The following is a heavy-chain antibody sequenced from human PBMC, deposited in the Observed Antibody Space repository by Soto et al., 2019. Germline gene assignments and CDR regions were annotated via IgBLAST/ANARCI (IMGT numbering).Heavy chain of an antibody. CDR1: GGSFSGYY. V-gene: IGHV4-34*01. D-gene: IGHD2-15*01. CDR2: INHSGST. CDR3: ARGRGYCNGGSCYFDY. Sequence: QVQLQQWGAGLLKPSETLSLTCAVYGGSFSGYYWSWIRQPPGKGLEWIGEINHSGSTNYNASLKSRITISVDTSKNEFSLNLSSVTAADTAVYYCARGRGYCNGGSCYFDYWGQEPWSPSPQ. J-gene: IGHJ4*01.